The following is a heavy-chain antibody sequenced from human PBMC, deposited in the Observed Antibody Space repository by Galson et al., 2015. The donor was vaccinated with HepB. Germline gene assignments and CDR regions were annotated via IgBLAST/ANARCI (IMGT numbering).Heavy chain of an antibody. D-gene: IGHD1-1*01. CDR1: EGTFNNYA. J-gene: IGHJ4*02. CDR2: IIPPLRST. V-gene: IGHV1-69*10. CDR3: ATEIDNGVFTY. Sequence: SVKVSCKASEGTFNNYAISWVRQAPGQGLEWMGGIIPPLRSTTYTQQFQGRVSITADESTSTAYMELRSLRSDDTAVYYCATEIDNGVFTYWGQGTQVTVSS.